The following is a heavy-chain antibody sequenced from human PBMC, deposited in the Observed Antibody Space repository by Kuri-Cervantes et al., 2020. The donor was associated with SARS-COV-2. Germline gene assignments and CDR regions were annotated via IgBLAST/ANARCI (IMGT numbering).Heavy chain of an antibody. V-gene: IGHV3-30*02. J-gene: IGHJ6*02. CDR3: ARGGGGLISYGLDV. CDR2: IWHDGSNK. Sequence: GESLKISCAASGFTFSTYAMNWVRQAPGKGLEWVTFIWHDGSNKYYADSVKGRFTISRDNSQNTLYLQMNSLRPEDTAVYYCARGGGGLISYGLDVWGQGTTVTVSS. D-gene: IGHD2-8*01. CDR1: GFTFSTYA.